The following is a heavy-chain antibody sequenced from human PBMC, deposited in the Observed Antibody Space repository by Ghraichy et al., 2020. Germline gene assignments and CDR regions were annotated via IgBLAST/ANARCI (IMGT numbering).Heavy chain of an antibody. CDR2: ISGYNGDI. D-gene: IGHD3-9*01. CDR3: AKGRDYDILTGPFYHDY. CDR1: GYSFTTNG. Sequence: ASVKVSCKASGYSFTTNGITWVRQVPGQGLEWLGWISGYNGDIKYAEEFQDRVTLTTDTSTRTANMELRSLKIDDTAVYYCAKGRDYDILTGPFYHDYWGQGSVVTVSS. J-gene: IGHJ4*02. V-gene: IGHV1-18*01.